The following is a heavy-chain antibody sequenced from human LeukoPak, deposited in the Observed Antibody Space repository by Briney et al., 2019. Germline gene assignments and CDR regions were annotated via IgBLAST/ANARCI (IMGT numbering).Heavy chain of an antibody. CDR3: ARDEYAVPGGDY. V-gene: IGHV3-7*01. Sequence: GGSLRLSCAASGFTLSSYWMSWVRQAPGKGLEWVANIKQDGSEKHYVDSVKGRFTISRDNAKNSLYMQVNSLRAEDTAVYYCARDEYAVPGGDYWGQGTLVTVSS. D-gene: IGHD3-16*01. J-gene: IGHJ4*02. CDR1: GFTLSSYW. CDR2: IKQDGSEK.